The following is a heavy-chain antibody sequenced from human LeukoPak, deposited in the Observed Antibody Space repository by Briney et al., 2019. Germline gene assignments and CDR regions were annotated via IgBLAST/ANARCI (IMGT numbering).Heavy chain of an antibody. D-gene: IGHD3-10*01. J-gene: IGHJ4*02. CDR1: GSTFSSYE. CDR3: ARGLVPGGSGSYRVRDY. Sequence: PGGSLRLSCAASGSTFSSYEMNWVRQAPGRGLEGVSYISSSGSTIYYADSVKGRFTISRDNAKNSLYLQMNSLRAEDTAVYYCARGLVPGGSGSYRVRDYWGQGTLVTVSS. CDR2: ISSSGSTI. V-gene: IGHV3-48*03.